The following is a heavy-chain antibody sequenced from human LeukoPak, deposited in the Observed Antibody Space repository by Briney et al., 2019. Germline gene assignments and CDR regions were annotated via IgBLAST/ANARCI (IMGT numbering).Heavy chain of an antibody. J-gene: IGHJ5*02. V-gene: IGHV4-39*07. D-gene: IGHD3-10*01. Sequence: SETLSLTCTVSGGSISSSSYYWGWIRQPPGKGLEWIGSIYYSGSTYYNPPLKSRVTISVDTSKNQFSLKLSSVTAADTAVYYCARDSAWFGSNWFDPWGQGTLVTVSS. CDR1: GGSISSSSYY. CDR3: ARDSAWFGSNWFDP. CDR2: IYYSGST.